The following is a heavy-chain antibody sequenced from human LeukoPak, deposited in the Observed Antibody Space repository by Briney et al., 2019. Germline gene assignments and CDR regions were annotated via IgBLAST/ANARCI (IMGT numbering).Heavy chain of an antibody. CDR1: GGSFSGYY. V-gene: IGHV4-4*07. CDR3: ARDLFSRSGAFDF. Sequence: SETLSLTCAVHGGSFSGYYWSWIRQPAGEGLEWIGRIFTSGSTNYNPSLESRVTISVDTSKNQFSLKLTAVTAADTAVYYCARDLFSRSGAFDFWGQGTLVTVSS. J-gene: IGHJ3*01. CDR2: IFTSGST. D-gene: IGHD6-6*01.